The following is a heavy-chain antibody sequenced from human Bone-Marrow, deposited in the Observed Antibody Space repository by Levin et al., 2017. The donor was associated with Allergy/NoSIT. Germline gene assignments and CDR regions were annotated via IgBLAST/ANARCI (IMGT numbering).Heavy chain of an antibody. V-gene: IGHV3-30*04. Sequence: GGSLRLSCAASGFTFSSSTMHLVRQSPGKGLEWVAVISHAGTNIFYADSVKGRFTISRDNSKNTLFLQMNSLRPEDTAIYYCARGGDFGGMHFFDFWGQGTQVTVSS. CDR3: ARGGDFGGMHFFDF. J-gene: IGHJ4*02. CDR2: ISHAGTNI. D-gene: IGHD4-23*01. CDR1: GFTFSSST.